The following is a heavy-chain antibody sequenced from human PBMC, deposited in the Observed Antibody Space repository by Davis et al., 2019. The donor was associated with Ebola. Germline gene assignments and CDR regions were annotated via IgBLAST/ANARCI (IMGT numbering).Heavy chain of an antibody. D-gene: IGHD2-2*02. J-gene: IGHJ5*02. Sequence: MPGGSLRLSCAVSGGSIRSSNWWSWVRQPPGKGLEWIGEIYHSGITNYNPSLKSRVTMSLDKSKNQFSLKLKSVTAVDTALYYCARLTVVVEPAAIVWFGPWGQGTLVTVSS. CDR2: IYHSGIT. CDR1: GGSIRSSNW. CDR3: ARLTVVVEPAAIVWFGP. V-gene: IGHV4-4*02.